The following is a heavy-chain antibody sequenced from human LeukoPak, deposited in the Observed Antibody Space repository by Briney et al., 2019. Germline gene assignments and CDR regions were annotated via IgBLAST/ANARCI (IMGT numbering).Heavy chain of an antibody. CDR1: GFTFSSYG. D-gene: IGHD2-2*01. J-gene: IGHJ3*02. V-gene: IGHV3-30*03. CDR3: ARGQDIVVVPAAQGDAFDI. CDR2: ISYDGSNK. Sequence: GGSLRLSCAASGFTFSSYGMHWVRQAPGKGLEWVAVISYDGSNKYYADSVKGRFTISRDNSKNTLYLQMNSLRAEDTAVYYCARGQDIVVVPAAQGDAFDIWGQGTMVTVSS.